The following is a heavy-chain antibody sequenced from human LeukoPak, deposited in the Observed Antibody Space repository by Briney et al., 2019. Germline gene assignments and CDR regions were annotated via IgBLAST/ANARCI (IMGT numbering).Heavy chain of an antibody. Sequence: NPSETLSLTCTVSGGSISSYYWSWIRQPPGKGLEWIGYIYYSGSTNYNPSLKSRVTISVDTSKNQFSLKLSSVTAADTAVYYCARALIAPYHEIDYWGQGTLVTVSS. J-gene: IGHJ4*02. CDR3: ARALIAPYHEIDY. CDR2: IYYSGST. CDR1: GGSISSYY. V-gene: IGHV4-59*01. D-gene: IGHD2-2*01.